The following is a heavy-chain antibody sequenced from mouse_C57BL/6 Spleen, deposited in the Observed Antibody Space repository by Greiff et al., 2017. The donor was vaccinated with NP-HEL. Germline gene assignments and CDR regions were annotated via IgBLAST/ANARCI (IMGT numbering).Heavy chain of an antibody. D-gene: IGHD2-1*01. V-gene: IGHV3-6*01. CDR2: ISYDGSN. CDR1: GYSITSGYY. CDR3: ARGYYGRPWYFDV. J-gene: IGHJ1*03. Sequence: EVQLQQSGPGLVKPSQSLSLTCSVTGYSITSGYYWNWIRQFPGNKLEWMGYISYDGSNNYNPSLKNRISITRDTSKNQFFLKLNSVTTEDTATYYGARGYYGRPWYFDVWGTGTTVTVSS.